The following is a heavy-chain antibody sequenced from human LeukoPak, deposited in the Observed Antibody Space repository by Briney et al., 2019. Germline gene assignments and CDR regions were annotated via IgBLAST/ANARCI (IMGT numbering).Heavy chain of an antibody. D-gene: IGHD3-3*01. CDR3: AGGEAYYDFWSGSRSFDY. CDR2: IYYSGST. V-gene: IGHV4-59*12. J-gene: IGHJ4*02. Sequence: SETLSLTCTVAGGSISSYYWNWIRQPPGRGLDWIGYIYYSGSTNYNPSLMSRVTISVDTSKNQFSLKLSSVTAADTAVYYCAGGEAYYDFWSGSRSFDYWGQGTLVTVPS. CDR1: GGSISSYY.